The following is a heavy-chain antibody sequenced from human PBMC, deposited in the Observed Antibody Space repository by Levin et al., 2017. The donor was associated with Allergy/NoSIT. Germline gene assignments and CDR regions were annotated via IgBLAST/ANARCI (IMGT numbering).Heavy chain of an antibody. D-gene: IGHD2-15*01. CDR3: AKRGYCSGNTCQSHDAIDV. J-gene: IGHJ3*01. CDR2: IVFDGNDQ. CDR1: GFQFSLYG. V-gene: IGHV3-30*18. Sequence: GESLKISCAASGFQFSLYGMHWVRQAPGKGLEWVALIVFDGNDQYYADSVKGRFTISRDNSKNTLYLHMSSLRENDTAIYYCAKRGYCSGNTCQSHDAIDVWGQGKLVIVSS.